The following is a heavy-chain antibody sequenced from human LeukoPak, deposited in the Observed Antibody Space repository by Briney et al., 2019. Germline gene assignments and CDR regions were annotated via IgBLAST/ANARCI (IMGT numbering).Heavy chain of an antibody. V-gene: IGHV3-74*01. D-gene: IGHD3-22*01. CDR1: GFSFSGHW. CDR3: AKGSYYDSSGYYYFDY. J-gene: IGHJ4*02. CDR2: ISPTGSTT. Sequence: GGSLRFSCTASGFSFSGHWMHWARQLPGKGLVWVSRISPTGSTTSYADSVKGRFTISRDNSKNTLYLQVNSLRADDTAVYYCAKGSYYDSSGYYYFDYWGQGTLVTVSS.